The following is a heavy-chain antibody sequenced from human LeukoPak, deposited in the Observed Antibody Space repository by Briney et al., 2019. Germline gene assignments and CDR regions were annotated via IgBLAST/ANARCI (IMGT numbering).Heavy chain of an antibody. J-gene: IGHJ5*02. V-gene: IGHV1-2*02. CDR3: TREDRAGNWFDP. Sequence: ASVKVSCKASGYTFNDYYIHWVRQAPGQGLEWMGWINPDSGGTKYAQKFQGRVTMTRDTSIRTVYMELSRLTYDDTAVFYCTREDRAGNWFDPWGQGTLVTVSS. CDR2: INPDSGGT. CDR1: GYTFNDYY. D-gene: IGHD2-15*01.